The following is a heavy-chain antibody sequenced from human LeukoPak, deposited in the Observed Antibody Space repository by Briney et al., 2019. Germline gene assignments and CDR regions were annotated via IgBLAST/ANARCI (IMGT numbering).Heavy chain of an antibody. CDR1: GFTFITYA. V-gene: IGHV3-23*01. Sequence: GGSLRLSCAASGFTFITYAMSWVRQAPGKGLEWVSAISGTGDNTYYADSVKGRFTISRDNSRNTLYLQMNSLRAEDTAVYYCAKEGRDGFNYDYWGQGTLVTVSS. CDR3: AKEGRDGFNYDY. D-gene: IGHD5-24*01. CDR2: ISGTGDNT. J-gene: IGHJ4*02.